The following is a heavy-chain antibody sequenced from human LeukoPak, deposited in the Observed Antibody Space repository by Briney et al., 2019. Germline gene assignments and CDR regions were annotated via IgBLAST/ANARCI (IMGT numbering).Heavy chain of an antibody. CDR1: GGPISSGGYS. D-gene: IGHD2-2*02. J-gene: IGHJ6*02. CDR3: ASGVIGYCSSTSCYTVGMDV. CDR2: IYHSGGT. V-gene: IGHV4-30-2*01. Sequence: SQTLSLTCAVSGGPISSGGYSWSWIRQPPGKGLEWIGYIYHSGGTYYNPSLKSRVTISVDRSKNQFALKLSSVTAADTAVYYCASGVIGYCSSTSCYTVGMDVWGQGTTVTVSS.